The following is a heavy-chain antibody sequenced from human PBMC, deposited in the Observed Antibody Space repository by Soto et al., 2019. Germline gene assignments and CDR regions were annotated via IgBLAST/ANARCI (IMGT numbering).Heavy chain of an antibody. J-gene: IGHJ4*03. V-gene: IGHV1-2*02. CDR1: GYTFTGYY. CDR3: ARQAYSNYIPYDY. Sequence: ASVKVSCKTSGYTFTGYYMHWVRQAPGQGLEWMGWINPNSGGTNYAQKFQGRVTMTRDTSISTAYMELSRLRSDDTAVYYCARQAYSNYIPYDYWGQGTMVTVSS. D-gene: IGHD4-4*01. CDR2: INPNSGGT.